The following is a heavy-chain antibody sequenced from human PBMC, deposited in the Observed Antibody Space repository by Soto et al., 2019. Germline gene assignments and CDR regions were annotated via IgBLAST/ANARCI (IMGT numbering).Heavy chain of an antibody. D-gene: IGHD3-22*01. J-gene: IGHJ4*02. V-gene: IGHV1-2*02. CDR3: ARPNKYDTTGYKYDW. CDR1: GYTFTDYY. CDR2: INPNSGGT. Sequence: ASVKVSCKASGYTFTDYYMHWVRQAPGQGLEWMGWINPNSGGTNYAQKFQGRVTMTRDMSISTAYMELSRLTSDDTAVYYCARPNKYDTTGYKYDWWGQGTLVTVSS.